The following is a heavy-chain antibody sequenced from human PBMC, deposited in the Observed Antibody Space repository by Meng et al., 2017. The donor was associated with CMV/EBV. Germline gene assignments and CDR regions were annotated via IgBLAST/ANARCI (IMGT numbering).Heavy chain of an antibody. CDR3: AKVTRPAPTYYLDY. J-gene: IGHJ4*02. Sequence: AASGFTFSSYAMSWVRQAPGKGLEWVSVIYSGGSTYYADSVKGRFTISRDNSKNTLYVQMNSLRAEDTAVYFCAKVTRPAPTYYLDYWGQGTLVTVSS. CDR1: GFTFSSYA. D-gene: IGHD3-16*01. V-gene: IGHV3-23*03. CDR2: IYSGGST.